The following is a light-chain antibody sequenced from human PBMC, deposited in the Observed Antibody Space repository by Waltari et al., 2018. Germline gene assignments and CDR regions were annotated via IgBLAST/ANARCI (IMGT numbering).Light chain of an antibody. Sequence: QSALTQPASVSGSPGQSITISCTGTSRDVGFYDFVSWFQQHPGKAPKVMIYKVNNRPSGVSNRFSGSKSANTASLTISGLQAEDEADYYCSSYTRRSYWVFGGGTQLTVL. CDR1: SRDVGFYDF. CDR3: SSYTRRSYWV. V-gene: IGLV2-14*01. CDR2: KVN. J-gene: IGLJ3*02.